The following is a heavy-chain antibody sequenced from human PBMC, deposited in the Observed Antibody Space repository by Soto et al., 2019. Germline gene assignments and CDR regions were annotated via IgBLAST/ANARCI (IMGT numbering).Heavy chain of an antibody. Sequence: AETLSLTCTVSGGSITSSSYYWGWIRQPPGKGLEWIGSIYYSGSTYYNPSLKSRVTISVDTSKNQFSLKLSSVTAADTAVYYCATQEVGGSYVYTFDPWGQGTLVTVSS. CDR2: IYYSGST. V-gene: IGHV4-39*01. D-gene: IGHD1-26*01. J-gene: IGHJ5*02. CDR3: ATQEVGGSYVYTFDP. CDR1: GGSITSSSYY.